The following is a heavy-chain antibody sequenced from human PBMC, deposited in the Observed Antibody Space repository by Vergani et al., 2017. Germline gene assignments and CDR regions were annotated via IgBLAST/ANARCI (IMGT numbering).Heavy chain of an antibody. J-gene: IGHJ5*02. CDR2: IYYSGNT. Sequence: QVQLQESGPGLVKPSETLSLTCTVSGGSISSYYWGWIRQPPGKGLEWIGSIYYSGNTYYNPSLKSRGTISVDTSKNQFSLKLSSVTAADTAVYYCARLGYCINAVCYYEASRSHGLGWFDPWGQGTLLTVSS. D-gene: IGHD2-8*01. V-gene: IGHV4-39*01. CDR1: GGSISSYY. CDR3: ARLGYCINAVCYYEASRSHGLGWFDP.